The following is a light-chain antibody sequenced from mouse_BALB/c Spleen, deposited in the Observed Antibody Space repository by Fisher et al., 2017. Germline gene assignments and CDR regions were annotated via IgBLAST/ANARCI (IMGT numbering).Light chain of an antibody. J-gene: IGKJ2*01. Sequence: IVLTQSPAIMAASLGQKVTMSCRASSSVSYMHWYQQKSGASPKLWIYSTSNLASGVPARFSGSGSGTSYSLTISSMEAEDAATYYCQQRSSYPYTFGGGTKLEIK. CDR1: SSVSY. V-gene: IGKV4-57*01. CDR3: QQRSSYPYT. CDR2: STS.